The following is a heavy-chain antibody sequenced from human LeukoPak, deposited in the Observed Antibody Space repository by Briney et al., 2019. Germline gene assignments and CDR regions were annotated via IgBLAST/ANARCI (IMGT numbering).Heavy chain of an antibody. Sequence: GGSLRLSCKTSGFTFSSYSMNWVRQAPGKGLEWVSSISSSSTYIYYAESMKGRFTISRDNAKNALYLQMNSLRAEDTAVYYCARDQLYYYDSSGYATLDYWGQGTLVTVSS. CDR1: GFTFSSYS. V-gene: IGHV3-21*01. D-gene: IGHD3-22*01. CDR2: ISSSSTYI. J-gene: IGHJ4*02. CDR3: ARDQLYYYDSSGYATLDY.